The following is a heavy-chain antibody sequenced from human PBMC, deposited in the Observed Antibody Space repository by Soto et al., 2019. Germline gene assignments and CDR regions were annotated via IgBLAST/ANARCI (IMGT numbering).Heavy chain of an antibody. CDR1: GLTVSRNY. Sequence: EVQLVESGGGLIQPGGSLRLSCAASGLTVSRNYMSWVRQAPGKGLEWVSVIYSGGSTYYADSVKGRFTISRDNSKNTLFLQMNSLRAEDTAVYYCAREPIAARRAYGMDVWGQGTTVTVSS. J-gene: IGHJ6*02. CDR3: AREPIAARRAYGMDV. D-gene: IGHD6-6*01. CDR2: IYSGGST. V-gene: IGHV3-53*01.